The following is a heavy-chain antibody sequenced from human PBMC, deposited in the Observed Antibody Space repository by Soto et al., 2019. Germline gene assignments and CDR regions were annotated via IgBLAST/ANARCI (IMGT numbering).Heavy chain of an antibody. D-gene: IGHD3-22*01. CDR2: INPNSGGT. Sequence: ASVKVSCKASGYTFTGYYMHCVRQAPGQGLEWMGWINPNSGGTNYAQKFQGRVTMTRDTSISTAYMELSRLRSDDTAVYYCARGGYREYYYDSSGYYYWHYYYGMDVWGQGTTVTVSS. CDR3: ARGGYREYYYDSSGYYYWHYYYGMDV. V-gene: IGHV1-2*02. CDR1: GYTFTGYY. J-gene: IGHJ6*02.